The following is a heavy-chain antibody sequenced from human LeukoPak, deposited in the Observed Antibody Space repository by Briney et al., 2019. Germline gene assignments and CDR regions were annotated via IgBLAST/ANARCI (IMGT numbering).Heavy chain of an antibody. CDR3: ARSYSSSWYF. Sequence: PSETLSLTCTVSGGSISGTSYYWGWIRQPPGKGLEWIGSIYYSGSTYYNPSLKSRVTISVDTSKNQFSLKLSSVTAADTAVYYCARSYSSSWYFWGQGTLVTVSS. CDR1: GGSISGTSYY. D-gene: IGHD6-13*01. J-gene: IGHJ4*02. V-gene: IGHV4-39*01. CDR2: IYYSGST.